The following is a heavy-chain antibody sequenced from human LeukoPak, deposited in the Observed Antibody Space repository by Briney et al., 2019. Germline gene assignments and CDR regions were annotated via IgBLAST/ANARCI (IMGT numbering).Heavy chain of an antibody. CDR1: GGTFSSYA. V-gene: IGHV1-69*04. CDR3: AGGGGRYCSGGSCYRPGVYGMDV. Sequence: SVKVSCKASGGTFSSYAISWVRQAPGQGLEWMGRIIPILGIANYAQKFQGRVTITADKSTSTAYMELSSLRSEDTAVYYCAGGGGRYCSGGSCYRPGVYGMDVWGQGTTVTVSS. D-gene: IGHD2-15*01. J-gene: IGHJ6*02. CDR2: IIPILGIA.